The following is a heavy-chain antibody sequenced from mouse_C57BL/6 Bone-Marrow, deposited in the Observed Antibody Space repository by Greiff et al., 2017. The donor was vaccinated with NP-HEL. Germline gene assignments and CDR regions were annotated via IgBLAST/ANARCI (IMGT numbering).Heavy chain of an antibody. Sequence: DVMLVESGGGLVKPGGSLKLSCAASGFTFSSYAMSWVRQTPEKRLEWVATISDGGSYTYYPDNVKGRFTISRDNAKNNLYLQMSQLKSEDTAMYYCAKLTAAWFAYWGQGTLVTVSA. CDR2: ISDGGSYT. D-gene: IGHD4-1*01. CDR1: GFTFSSYA. J-gene: IGHJ3*01. CDR3: AKLTAAWFAY. V-gene: IGHV5-4*03.